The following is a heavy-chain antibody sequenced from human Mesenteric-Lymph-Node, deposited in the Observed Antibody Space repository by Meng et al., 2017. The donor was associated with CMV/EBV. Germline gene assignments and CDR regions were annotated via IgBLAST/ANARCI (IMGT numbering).Heavy chain of an antibody. J-gene: IGHJ6*02. CDR2: ISSSSSYI. CDR1: GFTFSTYN. CDR3: ARETATYSGGMDV. V-gene: IGHV3-21*01. Sequence: GESLKISCAASGFTFSTYNMNWVRQAPGKGLEWVSYISSSSSYIYYGEQVRGRFTISRDNAQNSLYLQMHSLRAEDTAVYYCARETATYSGGMDVWGQGTTVTVSS. D-gene: IGHD1-7*01.